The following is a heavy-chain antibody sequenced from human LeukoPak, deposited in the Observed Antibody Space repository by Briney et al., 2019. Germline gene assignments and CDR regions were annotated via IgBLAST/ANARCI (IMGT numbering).Heavy chain of an antibody. CDR1: GASISTDY. CDR2: IYNSEST. J-gene: IGHJ4*02. Sequence: SETLSLTCTVSGASISTDYWSWLRQPAGKGLEWIGRIYNSESTNSNPSLRSRVTVSVDTSKNQFSLKLTSVTAADTGVYYCAKASRAYCSSTYCSLYYFDYWGPGTLVAVSS. CDR3: AKASRAYCSSTYCSLYYFDY. D-gene: IGHD2-15*01. V-gene: IGHV4-4*07.